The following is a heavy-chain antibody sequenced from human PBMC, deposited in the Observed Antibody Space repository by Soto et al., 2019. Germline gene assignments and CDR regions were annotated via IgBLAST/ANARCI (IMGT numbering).Heavy chain of an antibody. V-gene: IGHV3-48*04. CDR3: SRDHRGFCDDDSCLGFDH. CDR1: GFIFNNYG. D-gene: IGHD2-2*01. J-gene: IGHJ4*02. Sequence: PGGSLRLSCAGSGFIFNNYGMNWVRQTPGKGLEWISYISGTTDTILYADSVKGRFTISRDNTNNSLYLQMTALSGEDTAVYYCSRDHRGFCDDDSCLGFDHWGQGALVTVSS. CDR2: ISGTTDTI.